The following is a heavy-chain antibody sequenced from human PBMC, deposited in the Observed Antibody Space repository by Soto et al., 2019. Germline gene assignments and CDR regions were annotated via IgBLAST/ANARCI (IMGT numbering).Heavy chain of an antibody. CDR3: ARIRRAVPTGGEYYFDY. Sequence: QVTLKESGPVLVKPTETLTLTCTVSGFSLSNARMGVSWIRQPPGKALEWLAHIFSNDEKSYSTSLKSRLTISKDTSKSQVVLTMTNMDPVDTATYYCARIRRAVPTGGEYYFDYWGQGTLVTVSS. CDR1: GFSLSNARMG. V-gene: IGHV2-26*01. D-gene: IGHD4-17*01. CDR2: IFSNDEK. J-gene: IGHJ4*02.